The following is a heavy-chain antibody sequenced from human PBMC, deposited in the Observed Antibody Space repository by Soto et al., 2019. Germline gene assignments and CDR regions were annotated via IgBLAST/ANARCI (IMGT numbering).Heavy chain of an antibody. CDR3: ARARPMVRGVTISGFDY. D-gene: IGHD3-10*01. CDR1: GFTFSSYA. CDR2: ISGSGGST. J-gene: IGHJ4*02. V-gene: IGHV3-23*01. Sequence: GGSLRLSCAASGFTFSSYAMSWVRQAPGKGLEWVSAISGSGGSTYYADSVKGRFTISRDNSKNTLYLQMNSLRAEDTAVYYCARARPMVRGVTISGFDYWGQGTLVTVSS.